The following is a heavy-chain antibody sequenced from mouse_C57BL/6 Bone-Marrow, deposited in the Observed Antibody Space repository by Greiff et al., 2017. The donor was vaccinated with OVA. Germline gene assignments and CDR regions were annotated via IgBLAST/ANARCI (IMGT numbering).Heavy chain of an antibody. D-gene: IGHD1-1*01. CDR1: GFSFNTYA. Sequence: DVMLVESGGGLVQPKGSLKLSCAASGFSFNTYAMNWVRQAPGKGLEWVARIRSKSNNYATYYADSVKDRFTISRDDSESMLYLQMNNLKTEDTAMYYCVRHGDYYGSSPWFAYWGQGTLVTVSA. J-gene: IGHJ3*01. V-gene: IGHV10-1*01. CDR3: VRHGDYYGSSPWFAY. CDR2: IRSKSNNYAT.